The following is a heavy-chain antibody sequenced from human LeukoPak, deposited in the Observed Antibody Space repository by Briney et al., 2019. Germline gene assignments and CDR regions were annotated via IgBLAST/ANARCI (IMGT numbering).Heavy chain of an antibody. J-gene: IGHJ6*02. V-gene: IGHV4-34*01. CDR1: GGSFSGYY. CDR3: ARGPYYYYYGMDV. Sequence: PSETLSLTCAVYGGSFSGYYWSWIRQPPGKGLEWIGEINHSGSTNYNPSLKSQVTISVDTSKNLFSLKLSSVTAADTAVYYCARGPYYYYYGMDVWGQGTTVTVSS. CDR2: INHSGST.